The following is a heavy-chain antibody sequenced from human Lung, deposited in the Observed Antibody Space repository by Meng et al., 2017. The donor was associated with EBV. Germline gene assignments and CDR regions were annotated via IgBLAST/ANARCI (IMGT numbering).Heavy chain of an antibody. Sequence: QVQLPGSGPGLLKPSQTLSLTCTVSGGSVDSGAYYWSWIRQRPGKGLEWIGYIYYSGSTFYTPSLKSRATLSVDTSKNQFSLKLNSVTAADTAVYYCARLRLVWMFDYWGQGALVTVSS. CDR2: IYYSGST. D-gene: IGHD6-19*01. J-gene: IGHJ4*02. CDR3: ARLRLVWMFDY. V-gene: IGHV4-31*03. CDR1: GGSVDSGAYY.